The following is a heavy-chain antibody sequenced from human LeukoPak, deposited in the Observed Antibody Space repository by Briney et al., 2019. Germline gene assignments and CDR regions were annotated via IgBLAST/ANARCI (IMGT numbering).Heavy chain of an antibody. CDR1: GFIFSDYH. D-gene: IGHD6-19*01. CDR3: SGGRDIAVAGPGGYFDF. V-gene: IGHV3-11*01. CDR2: ISPGGDAV. Sequence: PGGSLRLSCATSGFIFSDYHMSWIHQAPGKGLEWVSYISPGGDAVYSADSVKGRFTISRDNAKNSLFLQMSSLTAEDAAVYYCSGGRDIAVAGPGGYFDFWGQGSLVTVSS. J-gene: IGHJ4*02.